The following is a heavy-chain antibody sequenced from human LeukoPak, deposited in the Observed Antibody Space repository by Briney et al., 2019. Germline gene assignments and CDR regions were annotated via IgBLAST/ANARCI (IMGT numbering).Heavy chain of an antibody. Sequence: GGSLRLSCAASGFTVSSSYAMSWVRQAPGKGLEWVSAISGSGGSTYYADSVKGRFTISRDNSKNTQYLQMNSLRAEDTAVYYCAKGLRVQGSGASDIWGQGTMVTVSS. CDR2: ISGSGGST. CDR1: GFTVSSSYA. D-gene: IGHD3-10*01. CDR3: AKGLRVQGSGASDI. J-gene: IGHJ3*02. V-gene: IGHV3-23*01.